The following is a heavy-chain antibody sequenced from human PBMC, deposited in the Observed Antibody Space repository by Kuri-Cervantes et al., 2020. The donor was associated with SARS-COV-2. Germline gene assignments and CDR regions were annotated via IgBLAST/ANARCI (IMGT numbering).Heavy chain of an antibody. Sequence: GGSLRLSCAASGFTFSSYGMHRVRQAPGKGLEWVAVIWYDGSNKYYADSVEGRFTISRDNSKNTLYLQMNSLRAEDTAVYYCARCAFTDYSNYYYYYYYGMDVWGQGTTVTVSS. CDR1: GFTFSSYG. CDR3: ARCAFTDYSNYYYYYYYGMDV. V-gene: IGHV3-33*01. D-gene: IGHD4-11*01. J-gene: IGHJ6*02. CDR2: IWYDGSNK.